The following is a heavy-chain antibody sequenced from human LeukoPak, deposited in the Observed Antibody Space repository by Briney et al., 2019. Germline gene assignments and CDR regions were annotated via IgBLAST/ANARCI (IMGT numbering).Heavy chain of an antibody. CDR3: ATVIAAAGTTSDY. V-gene: IGHV1-69*05. D-gene: IGHD6-13*01. Sequence: GSSVKVSCKASGGTFSSYAISWVRQAPGQGLEWMGRIIPIFGTANYAQKFQGRVTITTDESTSTAYTELSSLRSEDTAVYYCATVIAAAGTTSDYWGQGTLVTVSS. J-gene: IGHJ4*02. CDR2: IIPIFGTA. CDR1: GGTFSSYA.